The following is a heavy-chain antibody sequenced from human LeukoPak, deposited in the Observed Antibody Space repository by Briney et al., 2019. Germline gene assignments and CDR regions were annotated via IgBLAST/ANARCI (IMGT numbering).Heavy chain of an antibody. CDR3: ARGQDDIVAVVAGTYYFDY. CDR1: GGSFSGYY. D-gene: IGHD2-15*01. CDR2: INHSGST. J-gene: IGHJ4*02. Sequence: SETLSLTCAVYGGSFSGYYWSWIRQPPGKGLEWIGEINHSGSTNYNPSLKSRVTISVDTSKNQFSLKLSSVTAADTAVYYCARGQDDIVAVVAGTYYFDYWGQGTLVTVSS. V-gene: IGHV4-34*01.